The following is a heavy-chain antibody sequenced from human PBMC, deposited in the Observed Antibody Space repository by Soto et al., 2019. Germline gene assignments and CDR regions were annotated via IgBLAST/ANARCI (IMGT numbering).Heavy chain of an antibody. CDR2: IYYSGST. CDR3: ARTYGDYLTGWLDP. CDR1: GGSISSGDYY. V-gene: IGHV4-30-4*01. Sequence: SETLSLTCTVSGGSISSGDYYWSWIRQPPGKGLEWIGYIYYSGSTYYNPSLKSRVTISVDTSKNQFSLKLSSVTAADTAVYYCARTYGDYLTGWLDPWGQGTLVTVSS. J-gene: IGHJ5*02. D-gene: IGHD4-17*01.